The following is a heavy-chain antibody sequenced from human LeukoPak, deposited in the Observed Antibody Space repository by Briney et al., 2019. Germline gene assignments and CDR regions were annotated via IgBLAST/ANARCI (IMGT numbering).Heavy chain of an antibody. D-gene: IGHD3-22*01. V-gene: IGHV3-66*01. Sequence: GGSLRLSCAASGFNVSSSYVSWVRQAPGKGLEWVSVLYSGGATHYADSVKGRFTISRDNSKNAVYLQMNSLRAEDTAFYYCARVYYGGSGYYYFLEFFFDYWGQGTLVTVSS. CDR1: GFNVSSSY. CDR2: LYSGGAT. J-gene: IGHJ4*02. CDR3: ARVYYGGSGYYYFLEFFFDY.